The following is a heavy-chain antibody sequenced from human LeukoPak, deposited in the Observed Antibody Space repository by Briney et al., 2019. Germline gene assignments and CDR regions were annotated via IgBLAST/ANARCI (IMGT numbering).Heavy chain of an antibody. CDR1: GYTFSSHA. D-gene: IGHD3-10*01. J-gene: IGHJ6*02. CDR2: SNAGNGHT. Sequence: ASVKVSCKASGYTFSSHAIHWVRQAPGKRLEWMGWSNAGNGHTKYSQELQGRVTITRDTSASTAYMELSNLRSDDMAVYYCARGGFFYGMDVWGQGTTVTVSS. CDR3: ARGGFFYGMDV. V-gene: IGHV1-3*02.